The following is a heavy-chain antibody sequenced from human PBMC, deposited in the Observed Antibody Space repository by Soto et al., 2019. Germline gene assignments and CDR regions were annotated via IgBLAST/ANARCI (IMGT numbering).Heavy chain of an antibody. Sequence: EVQLLESGGGLVQPGGSLRLSCAASGFTFSTYTMSWVRQAPGKGLEWVSVISGNSATTSHADSVKGRFTISRDNSRNPLYLQMSSLRADDTAVYYCAKGTWESPHCFDTWGQGALVTVSS. CDR2: ISGNSATT. V-gene: IGHV3-23*01. J-gene: IGHJ5*02. CDR3: AKGTWESPHCFDT. D-gene: IGHD1-26*01. CDR1: GFTFSTYT.